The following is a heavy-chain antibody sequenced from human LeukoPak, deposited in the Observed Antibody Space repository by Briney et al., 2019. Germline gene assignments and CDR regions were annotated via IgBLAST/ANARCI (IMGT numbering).Heavy chain of an antibody. CDR1: SYTFTNFG. J-gene: IGHJ4*02. V-gene: IGHV1-18*01. CDR3: ARDPYYYDSSGSWLQFDY. Sequence: ASVKVSCKASSYTFTNFGVSWVRQAPGQGLEWVGWVSGYNGNTKYAEKFQGRDTMTSGTSTSTAYMELRSLRSDDTAVYYCARDPYYYDSSGSWLQFDYWGQGTLVTVSS. CDR2: VSGYNGNT. D-gene: IGHD3-22*01.